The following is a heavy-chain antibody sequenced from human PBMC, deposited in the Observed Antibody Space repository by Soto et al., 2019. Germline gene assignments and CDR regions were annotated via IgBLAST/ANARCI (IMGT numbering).Heavy chain of an antibody. CDR1: GGTFSSYS. CDR3: ARVDYDSTYGFYYYGLDV. Sequence: QVHLVQSGAEVKKPGSSVRVSCKTSGGTFSSYSFTWVRQAPGQGLEWMGEIIPILNTANFAQKFQSRVTINADEPTSTVYMDLSSLSPDDTAVYYCARVDYDSTYGFYYYGLDVWGQGTTVTVSS. V-gene: IGHV1-69*01. J-gene: IGHJ6*02. D-gene: IGHD3-10*01. CDR2: IIPILNTA.